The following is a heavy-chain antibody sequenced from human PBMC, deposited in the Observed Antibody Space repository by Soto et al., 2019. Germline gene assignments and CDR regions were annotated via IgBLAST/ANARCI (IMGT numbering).Heavy chain of an antibody. J-gene: IGHJ6*02. Sequence: QVQLVESGGGVVQPGRSLRLSCAASGFTFSSYGMHWVRQAPGKGLEWVAVISYDGSNKYYADSVKGRVTISRHNSKNTLYLQMTSQRAEDTAVYYSAKDSLRSSTTVIKYYYYCMDFWGQGTTVTVSS. CDR1: GFTFSSYG. CDR2: ISYDGSNK. CDR3: AKDSLRSSTTVIKYYYYCMDF. D-gene: IGHD4-4*01. V-gene: IGHV3-30*18.